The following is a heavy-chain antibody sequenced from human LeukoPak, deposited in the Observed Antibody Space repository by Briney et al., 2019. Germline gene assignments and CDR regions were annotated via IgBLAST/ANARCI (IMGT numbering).Heavy chain of an antibody. CDR2: INAGNGNT. CDR3: ARDRLYYYDSSGYPDY. J-gene: IGHJ4*02. V-gene: IGHV1-3*01. CDR1: GYTFSTYT. D-gene: IGHD3-22*01. Sequence: ASVKVSCKASGYTFSTYTIHWVRQARGQRLEWMGWINAGNGNTQFSQKFQGRVTMTRDTSTSTVYMELSSLRSEDTAVYYCARDRLYYYDSSGYPDYWGQGTLVTVSS.